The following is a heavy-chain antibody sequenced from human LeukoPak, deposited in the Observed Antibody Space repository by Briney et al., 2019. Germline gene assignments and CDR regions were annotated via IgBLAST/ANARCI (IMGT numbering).Heavy chain of an antibody. Sequence: SETLSLTCTVSGGSISSYYWSWIRQPAGKGLEWIGRIYTSGRTNYNPSLKSRVTMSVDTSKNQFSLKLSSVTAADTAVYYCAALASYYDISHYYGMDVWGQGTTVTVSS. CDR3: AALASYYDISHYYGMDV. CDR1: GGSISSYY. J-gene: IGHJ6*02. CDR2: IYTSGRT. D-gene: IGHD3-9*01. V-gene: IGHV4-4*07.